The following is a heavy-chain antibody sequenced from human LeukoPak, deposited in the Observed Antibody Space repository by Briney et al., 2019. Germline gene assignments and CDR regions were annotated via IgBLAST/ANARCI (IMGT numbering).Heavy chain of an antibody. Sequence: GRSLRLSCAASGFTFSSYAMHWVRQAPGKGLERVAVISYDGSNKYYADSVKGRFTISRDNSKNTLYLQMNSLRAEDTAVYYCARNSGSSGWRPFDYWGQGTLVTVSS. D-gene: IGHD6-19*01. J-gene: IGHJ4*02. V-gene: IGHV3-30-3*01. CDR3: ARNSGSSGWRPFDY. CDR1: GFTFSSYA. CDR2: ISYDGSNK.